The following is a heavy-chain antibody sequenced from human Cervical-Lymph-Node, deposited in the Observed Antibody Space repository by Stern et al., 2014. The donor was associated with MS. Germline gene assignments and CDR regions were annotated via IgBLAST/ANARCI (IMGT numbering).Heavy chain of an antibody. Sequence: QVQLQESGPGLVKPSGTLSLTCAVSGDSISNRKWWNWVRQPPGKGLGWXGEFSNSGTSTYNPSLRSRVIMSIDKSKNQFSLRLNSVTAADTAVYYCARGYQVVFLGSFWYFDVWGRGTLVTVSS. CDR3: ARGYQVVFLGSFWYFDV. CDR1: GDSISNRKW. V-gene: IGHV4-4*02. D-gene: IGHD2-15*01. J-gene: IGHJ2*01. CDR2: FSNSGTS.